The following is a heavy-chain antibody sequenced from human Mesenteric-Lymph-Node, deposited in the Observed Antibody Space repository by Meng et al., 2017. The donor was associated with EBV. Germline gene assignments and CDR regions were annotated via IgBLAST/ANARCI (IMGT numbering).Heavy chain of an antibody. V-gene: IGHV1-18*01. J-gene: IGHJ4*02. D-gene: IGHD3-9*01. Sequence: QVEAVKLGGEGRRPVAAVQVPCKASGYTFTSYCITWVRQAPGQGLEWMGWISVYNGNTNYAEKVQGRVTITRDTSTSTAYMELRSLRSDDTAVYYCARDRDILTDYFDYWGQGTLVTVSS. CDR2: ISVYNGNT. CDR3: ARDRDILTDYFDY. CDR1: GYTFTSYC.